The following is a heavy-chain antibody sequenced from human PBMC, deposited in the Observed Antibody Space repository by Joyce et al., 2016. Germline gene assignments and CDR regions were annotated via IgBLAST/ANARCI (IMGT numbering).Heavy chain of an antibody. V-gene: IGHV1-69*01. CDR3: AREATTYFGL. J-gene: IGHJ2*01. D-gene: IGHD5-12*01. Sequence: QVQLVQSGAEVKNPGSSVKVSCKATGGTFRSLDISWERPAPGQGLEWIGGIISIFDRADYAQKFQGRVTITADESTSTAYMELSGLRTEDTASYYCAREATTYFGLWGRGTLVTVSS. CDR2: IISIFDRA. CDR1: GGTFRSLD.